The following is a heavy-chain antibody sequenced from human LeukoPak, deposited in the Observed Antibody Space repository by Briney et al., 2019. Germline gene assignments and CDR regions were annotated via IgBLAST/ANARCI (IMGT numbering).Heavy chain of an antibody. CDR1: GYTFTIYH. Sequence: GASVKVSCKASGYTFTIYHINWVRQAPGQGLEWMGGIIPMFGTANYTQKFQGRVTITADEYTSTAYMELNRLRFEDTAVYYCAREGPELGYCSYWGQGTLVIVSS. V-gene: IGHV1-69*13. D-gene: IGHD2-15*01. J-gene: IGHJ4*02. CDR3: AREGPELGYCSY. CDR2: IIPMFGTA.